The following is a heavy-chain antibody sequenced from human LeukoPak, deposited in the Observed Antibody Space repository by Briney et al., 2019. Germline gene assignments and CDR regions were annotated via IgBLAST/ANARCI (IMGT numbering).Heavy chain of an antibody. D-gene: IGHD4-17*01. V-gene: IGHV3-7*01. Sequence: GGSLRLSCVASGFTFSDYWMTWVRQAPGMGLEWVAHIKQDGSEKYYVDSVKGRFTMSRDNTKNSLYLHINSPRAEDTAVYYCARLLGDSAAFEYWGQGTLVTVSS. CDR1: GFTFSDYW. CDR2: IKQDGSEK. CDR3: ARLLGDSAAFEY. J-gene: IGHJ4*02.